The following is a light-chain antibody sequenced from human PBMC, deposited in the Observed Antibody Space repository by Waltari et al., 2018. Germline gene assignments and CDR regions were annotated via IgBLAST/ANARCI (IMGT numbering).Light chain of an antibody. CDR1: SSDGGGYNY. CDR3: STYTSSVTWV. V-gene: IGLV2-14*01. CDR2: DVT. Sequence: QSALTQPASVSGSPGQSITLPCPGTSSDGGGYNYVPWFQQHPDKAPKLLITDVTKRPSGVSTRFSGSKSGNTASLTISGLQAEDEADYYCSTYTSSVTWVFGGGTKLTVL. J-gene: IGLJ3*02.